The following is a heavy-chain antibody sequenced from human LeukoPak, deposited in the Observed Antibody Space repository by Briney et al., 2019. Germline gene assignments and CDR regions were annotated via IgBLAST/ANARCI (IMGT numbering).Heavy chain of an antibody. D-gene: IGHD3-10*01. V-gene: IGHV3-74*03. CDR2: IKSDGSAT. CDR1: GFTFSTYW. CDR3: ARVGGRGSIGGDC. J-gene: IGHJ4*02. Sequence: GGSLRLSCAASGFTFSTYWMHWVRQAPGKGLVWVSRIKSDGSATTYADFVKGRFTVSRDNAKNTLYLQMSSLRAEDTAMYFCARVGGRGSIGGDCWGQGTLVTVSS.